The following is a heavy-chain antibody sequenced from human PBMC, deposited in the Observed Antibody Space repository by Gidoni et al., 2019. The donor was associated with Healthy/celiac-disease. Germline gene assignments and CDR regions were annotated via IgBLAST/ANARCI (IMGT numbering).Heavy chain of an antibody. Sequence: EVQLLESGGGLVQPGGSLRLACAASGFPFSSFALSWVRQAPGKGLEWVSAISGSGGSTYYADSVKGRFTISRDNSKNTLYLQMNSLRAEDTAVYYCAKDPYPMTFDIWGQGTMVTVSS. J-gene: IGHJ3*02. CDR2: ISGSGGST. V-gene: IGHV3-23*01. D-gene: IGHD3-22*01. CDR1: GFPFSSFA. CDR3: AKDPYPMTFDI.